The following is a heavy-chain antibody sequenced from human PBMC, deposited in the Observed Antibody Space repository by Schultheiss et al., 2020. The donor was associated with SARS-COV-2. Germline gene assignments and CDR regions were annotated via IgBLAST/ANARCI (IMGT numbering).Heavy chain of an antibody. CDR3: ARNTDYCSGDSCYRDAFDI. CDR1: GFTFSSYA. J-gene: IGHJ3*02. Sequence: GGSLRLSCAASGFTFSSYAMSWVRQAPGKGLEWVSAISGSGGSTYYADSVKGRFTISRDNSKTTLYLQLNSLRAEDTAVYYCARNTDYCSGDSCYRDAFDIWGQGTMVTVSS. CDR2: ISGSGGST. D-gene: IGHD2-15*01. V-gene: IGHV3-23*01.